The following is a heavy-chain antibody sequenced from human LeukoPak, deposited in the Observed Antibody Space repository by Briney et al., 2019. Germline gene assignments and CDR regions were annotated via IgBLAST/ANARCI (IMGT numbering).Heavy chain of an antibody. D-gene: IGHD3-10*01. J-gene: IGHJ4*02. CDR3: AKDIITMVRGVRGFDY. CDR2: IRYDGSNK. V-gene: IGHV3-30*02. Sequence: GGSLRLSCAASGFTFSSYGMHWVRQAPGKGLEWVAFIRYDGSNKYYADSVKGRFTISRDNSKNTLYLQMNSLRAEDTAVYYCAKDIITMVRGVRGFDYWGQGTLVTVSS. CDR1: GFTFSSYG.